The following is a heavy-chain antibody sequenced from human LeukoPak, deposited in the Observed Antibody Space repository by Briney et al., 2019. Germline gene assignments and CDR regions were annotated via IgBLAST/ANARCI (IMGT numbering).Heavy chain of an antibody. D-gene: IGHD4-23*01. J-gene: IGHJ3*02. CDR1: GFTFSSYS. CDR3: ARAHYGGTIDAFDI. V-gene: IGHV3-48*01. Sequence: GGSLRLSCAASGFTFSSYSMNWVRQAPGKGLEWVSYISSSSSTIYYADSVKGRFTISRDNSKNTLYLQMNSLRAEDTAVYYCARAHYGGTIDAFDIWGQGTMVTVSS. CDR2: ISSSSSTI.